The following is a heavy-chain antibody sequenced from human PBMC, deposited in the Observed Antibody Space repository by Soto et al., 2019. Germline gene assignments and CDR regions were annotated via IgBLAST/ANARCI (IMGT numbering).Heavy chain of an antibody. CDR1: GFIFSNYG. D-gene: IGHD1-20*01. CDR3: ARDASVSGSSRAFDI. V-gene: IGHV3-21*02. CDR2: ISSSSTYI. Sequence: EVQLVESGGGLVKPGGSLRLSCAASGFIFSNYGMIWVRQAPGKGLEWVSFISSSSTYIFYADSVKGRFTISRDNAKNSLSLQMNSLRAEDTAVYYCARDASVSGSSRAFDIWGRGTMVTVSS. J-gene: IGHJ3*02.